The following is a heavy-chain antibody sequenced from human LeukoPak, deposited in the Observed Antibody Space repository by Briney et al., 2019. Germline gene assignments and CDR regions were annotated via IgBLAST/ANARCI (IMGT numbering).Heavy chain of an antibody. J-gene: IGHJ4*02. Sequence: KESGPALVKPTETLTLTCTLSGLSLTTSGVRVTWIRQPPGKALEWLARIDWDDEKFYGTSLRNRLTISKDTSKNQVVLTLTNMDPVDTATYYCAQVRAGWDLDYWGQGTLVTVSS. CDR1: GLSLTTSGVR. CDR3: AQVRAGWDLDY. V-gene: IGHV2-70*04. D-gene: IGHD1-26*01. CDR2: IDWDDEK.